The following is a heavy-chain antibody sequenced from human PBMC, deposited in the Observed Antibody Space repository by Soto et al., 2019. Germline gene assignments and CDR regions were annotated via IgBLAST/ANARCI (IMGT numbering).Heavy chain of an antibody. CDR1: GYIFTAYS. V-gene: IGHV1-46*01. CDR2: VNPSGGST. J-gene: IGHJ1*01. D-gene: IGHD2-15*01. CDR3: AREENCSDGICYSEYFQR. Sequence: ASVKVSCKASGYIFTAYSMHWVRQAPGQGLEWMGVVNPSGGSTNYAQKFQGRITMTRDTSTSTVYMDLSSLTSEDTAVYYCAREENCSDGICYSEYFQRWGQGTLVTVSS.